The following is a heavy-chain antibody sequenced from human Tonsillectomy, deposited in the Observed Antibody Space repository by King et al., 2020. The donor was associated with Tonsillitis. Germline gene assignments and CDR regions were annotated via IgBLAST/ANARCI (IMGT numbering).Heavy chain of an antibody. J-gene: IGHJ2*01. CDR1: GYNFTSYW. D-gene: IGHD1-7*01. V-gene: IGHV5-51*03. Sequence: QLVQSGAEVRKPGESLKISCKGSGYNFTSYWIGWVRQMPGKGLEWMGIIYLSDSATRYSPSFQGQVTISADKSINTASLQWSSLRASDSAMYYCARVGYTWNYGNWYFDLWGRGTLVTVSS. CDR2: IYLSDSAT. CDR3: ARVGYTWNYGNWYFDL.